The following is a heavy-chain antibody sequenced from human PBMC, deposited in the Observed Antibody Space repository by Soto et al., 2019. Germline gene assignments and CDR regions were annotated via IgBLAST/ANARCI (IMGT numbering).Heavy chain of an antibody. J-gene: IGHJ4*02. CDR2: INAGNGNT. CDR1: GYTLTNYA. Sequence: GASVKVSCKASGYTLTNYAMHLVRPAPGQKVERMGWINAGNGNTKYSQKFQGRVTITRDTSASTAYMELSSLRSEDTAVYYCARDYTSSYHYDSTNYGYFDFWGLGTLVTVSS. V-gene: IGHV1-3*01. D-gene: IGHD3-22*01. CDR3: ARDYTSSYHYDSTNYGYFDF.